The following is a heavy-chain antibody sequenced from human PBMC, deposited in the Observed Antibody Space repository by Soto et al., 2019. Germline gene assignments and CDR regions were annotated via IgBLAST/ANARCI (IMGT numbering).Heavy chain of an antibody. CDR3: AKSLLFVDHAFMDV. CDR2: IIPIQNKA. V-gene: IGHV1-69*02. J-gene: IGHJ6*03. Sequence: QIQLVQSGAELKKPGSSVKVSYEASGGSFISYSITWVRQAPRQWLEWMGRIIPIQNKANYALKFQDRVTITADRSTRTAYMELRILRPEDTAVYYCAKSLLFVDHAFMDVWGKGTTVTVSS. CDR1: GGSFISYS. D-gene: IGHD2-15*01.